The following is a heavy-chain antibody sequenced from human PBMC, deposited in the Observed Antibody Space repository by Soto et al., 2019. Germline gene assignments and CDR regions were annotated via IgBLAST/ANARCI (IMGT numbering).Heavy chain of an antibody. CDR2: ISYDGSNK. D-gene: IGHD6-19*01. CDR3: AKVNQQWLNSYYYYGMDV. J-gene: IGHJ6*02. CDR1: GFTFSSYG. Sequence: QVQLVESGGGVVQPGRSLRLSCAASGFTFSSYGMHWVRPAPGKGLEWVAVISYDGSNKYYEDSVKGRFTFSRDNSKNTLYLHKNSLISDDTAVYSCAKVNQQWLNSYYYYGMDVCVQGSTVAVSS. V-gene: IGHV3-30*18.